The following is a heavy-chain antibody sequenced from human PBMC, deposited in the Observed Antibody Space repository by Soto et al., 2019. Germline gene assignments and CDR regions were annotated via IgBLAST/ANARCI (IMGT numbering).Heavy chain of an antibody. CDR1: GFTFSSYS. Sequence: PGGSLRLSCAASGFTFSSYSMNWVRQAPGKGLEWVSSISSSSSYIYYADSVKGRFTISRDNAKNSLYLQMNSLRAEDTAVYYCASLTYYYGSGRVWGQGTLVTVSS. CDR3: ASLTYYYGSGRV. CDR2: ISSSSSYI. V-gene: IGHV3-21*01. D-gene: IGHD3-10*01. J-gene: IGHJ4*02.